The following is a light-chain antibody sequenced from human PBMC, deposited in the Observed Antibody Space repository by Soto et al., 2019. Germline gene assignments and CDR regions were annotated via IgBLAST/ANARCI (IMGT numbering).Light chain of an antibody. CDR2: EGS. J-gene: IGKJ1*01. CDR1: QSIKSW. CDR3: QQYNTYSWT. V-gene: IGKV1-5*03. Sequence: DIQMTQSPSTLSASVGDRVTITCRASQSIKSWLAWYQQKPGKAPKLLIYEGSSLESGVPSRFGGSGSGTEFTLTISSLQPDDFATYYCQQYNTYSWTFGQGTKVDI.